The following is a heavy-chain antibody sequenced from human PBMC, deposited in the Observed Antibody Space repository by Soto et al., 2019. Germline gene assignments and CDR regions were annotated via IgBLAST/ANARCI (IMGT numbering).Heavy chain of an antibody. CDR3: ARENNYGEELDAFDI. CDR2: IYYSGST. Sequence: SETLSLTCTVSGGSISSGGYYWSWIRQHPGKGPEWIGYIYYSGSTYYNPSLKSRVTISVDTSKNQFSLKLSSVTAADTAVYYCARENNYGEELDAFDIWGQGTMVTVSS. D-gene: IGHD4-17*01. CDR1: GGSISSGGYY. J-gene: IGHJ3*02. V-gene: IGHV4-31*03.